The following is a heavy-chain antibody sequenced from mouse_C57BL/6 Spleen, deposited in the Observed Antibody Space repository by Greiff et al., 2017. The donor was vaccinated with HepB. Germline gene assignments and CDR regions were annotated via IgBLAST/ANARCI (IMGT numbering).Heavy chain of an antibody. CDR2: IYPGDGDT. V-gene: IGHV1-80*01. J-gene: IGHJ2*01. CDR3: ARSRDYSFDY. Sequence: QVQLKESGAELVKPGASVKISCKASGYAFSSYWMNWVKQRPGKGLEWIGQIYPGDGDTNYNGKFKGKATLTADKSSSTAYMQLSSLTSEDSAVYFCARSRDYSFDYWGQGTTLTVSS. CDR1: GYAFSSYW.